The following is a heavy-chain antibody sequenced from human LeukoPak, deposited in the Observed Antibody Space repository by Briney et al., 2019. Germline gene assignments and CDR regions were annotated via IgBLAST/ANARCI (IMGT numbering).Heavy chain of an antibody. CDR2: IYSGGST. CDR1: GFTVSSNY. J-gene: IGHJ4*02. CDR3: ARVQVGATLDY. Sequence: GGSLRLSCAASGFTVSSNYMSWVRQAPGKGLEWVSVIYSGGSTYYADSVKGRFTISRDNSKNTLYLQMNSLRAEDTAVCYCARVQVGATLDYWGQGTLVTVSS. V-gene: IGHV3-53*01. D-gene: IGHD1-26*01.